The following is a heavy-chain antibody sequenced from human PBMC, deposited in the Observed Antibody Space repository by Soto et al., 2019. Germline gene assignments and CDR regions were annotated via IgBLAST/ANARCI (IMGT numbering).Heavy chain of an antibody. CDR3: TRHGELYGSGQQHEKYYYYGMDV. Sequence: EVQLVESGGGLVQPGGSLKLSCAASGFTFSGSAMHWVRQASGKGLEWVGRIRSKANSYATAYAASVKGRFTISRDDSKNTAYLQMNSLKTEDTAVYYCTRHGELYGSGQQHEKYYYYGMDVWGQGTTVTVSS. CDR1: GFTFSGSA. D-gene: IGHD3-10*01. J-gene: IGHJ6*02. CDR2: IRSKANSYAT. V-gene: IGHV3-73*02.